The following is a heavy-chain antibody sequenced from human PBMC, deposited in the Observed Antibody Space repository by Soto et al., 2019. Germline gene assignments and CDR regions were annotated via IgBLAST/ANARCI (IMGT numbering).Heavy chain of an antibody. J-gene: IGHJ4*02. CDR3: AKDALDGPYYFDY. V-gene: IGHV3-43*01. D-gene: IGHD3-9*01. CDR1: GFTFDDYT. CDR2: ISWDGGST. Sequence: PGGSLRLSCAASGFTFDDYTMHWVRQAPGKGLEWVSLISWDGGSTYYADSVKGRFTISRDNSKNSLYLQMNSLRTEDTALYYCAKDALDGPYYFDYWGQGTLVTVSS.